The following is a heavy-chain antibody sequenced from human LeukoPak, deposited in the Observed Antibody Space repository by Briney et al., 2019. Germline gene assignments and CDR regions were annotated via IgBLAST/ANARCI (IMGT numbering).Heavy chain of an antibody. Sequence: GGSLRLSCAASGFTFDDYAMHWVRQAPGKGLEWVSGISWNSGSIGYADSVKGRFTISRDNAKNSLYLQMNSLRAEDTALYYCAKDLSYGAPYYYMDVWGKGTTVTISS. V-gene: IGHV3-9*01. D-gene: IGHD1-26*01. CDR1: GFTFDDYA. CDR2: ISWNSGSI. J-gene: IGHJ6*03. CDR3: AKDLSYGAPYYYMDV.